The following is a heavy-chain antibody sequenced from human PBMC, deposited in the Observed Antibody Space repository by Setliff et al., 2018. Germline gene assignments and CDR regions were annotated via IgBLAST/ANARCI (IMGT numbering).Heavy chain of an antibody. CDR2: INPRSGGT. J-gene: IGHJ2*01. V-gene: IGHV1-2*02. Sequence: ASVKVSCKASGYTFTDFHIHWVRQAPGQRPEWMAWINPRSGGTNYAQNIQGRVSMTRDTSSSTAYMELSGLTSDDTAVYYCTRGGFSTSRRDYWYSDLWGRGTLVTVSS. D-gene: IGHD5-12*01. CDR3: TRGGFSTSRRDYWYSDL. CDR1: GYTFTDFH.